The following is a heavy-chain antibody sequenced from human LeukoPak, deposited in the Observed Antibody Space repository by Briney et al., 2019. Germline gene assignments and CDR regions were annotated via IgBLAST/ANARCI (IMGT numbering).Heavy chain of an antibody. CDR3: ARGLRFGELLYRTTPSFDY. D-gene: IGHD3-10*01. Sequence: GASVKVSCKASGYTLTGYYMHWVRQAPGQGLEWMGWINPNSGGTNYAQKFQGRVTMTRDTSISTAYMELSRLRSDDTAVYYCARGLRFGELLYRTTPSFDYWGQGTLVTVSS. V-gene: IGHV1-2*02. CDR1: GYTLTGYY. CDR2: INPNSGGT. J-gene: IGHJ4*02.